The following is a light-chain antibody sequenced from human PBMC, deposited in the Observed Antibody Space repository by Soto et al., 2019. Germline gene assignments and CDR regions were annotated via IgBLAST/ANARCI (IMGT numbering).Light chain of an antibody. CDR3: SLYISGSTYV. J-gene: IGLJ1*01. V-gene: IGLV2-18*01. Sequence: QSVLTQPPSVSGSPGQSVTISCTGTSSDVGSYNRLSWYQQPPGTAPKLIMYEFNTRPSGVPDRFSGSKSGSTASLTISGLQAEDEADYYCSLYISGSTYVFGTGTKVTVL. CDR1: SSDVGSYNR. CDR2: EFN.